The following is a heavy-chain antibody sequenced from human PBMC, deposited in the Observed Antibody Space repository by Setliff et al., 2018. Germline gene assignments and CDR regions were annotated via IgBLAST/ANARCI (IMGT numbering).Heavy chain of an antibody. CDR3: ARTGTYRYFDS. CDR1: GASINSGSNY. Sequence: SETLSLTCTVSGASINSGSNYWGWIRQPPGKGLEWIGRIHYRGTTYSNASLASRLTLSVDTSKNQFSLKLTSVTASDTAVYYCARTGTYRYFDSWGQGILVTVSS. V-gene: IGHV4-39*01. CDR2: IHYRGTT. D-gene: IGHD1-7*01. J-gene: IGHJ4*02.